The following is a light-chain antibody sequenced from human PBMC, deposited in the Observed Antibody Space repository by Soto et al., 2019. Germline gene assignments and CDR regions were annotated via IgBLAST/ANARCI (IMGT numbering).Light chain of an antibody. CDR3: MQGGHWTWT. J-gene: IGKJ1*01. V-gene: IGKV2-30*01. CDR2: KVS. CDR1: QSLEYSDGKTY. Sequence: DVVMTQSPLSLPVTLGQPASISCTSSQSLEYSDGKTYLNWFLQRPGQSPRRLIYKVSNRDSGVPDRCSGSGSGTDFTLKISRVEAEDVGIYYCMQGGHWTWTFGQGTKVEIK.